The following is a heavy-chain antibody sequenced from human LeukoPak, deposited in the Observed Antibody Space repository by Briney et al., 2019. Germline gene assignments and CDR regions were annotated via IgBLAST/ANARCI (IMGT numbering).Heavy chain of an antibody. CDR2: IKDNGSGQ. J-gene: IGHJ4*02. CDR1: GLTFSGQW. V-gene: IGHV3-7*03. Sequence: GGSLRLSCVASGLTFSGQWMSWVRQAPGKGLEWVASIKDNGSGQFYVDSVKGRFTISRDNAKNSLYLQMNSLRAEDTALYYCAKVNTVAGGFDYWGQGTLVTVSS. D-gene: IGHD6-19*01. CDR3: AKVNTVAGGFDY.